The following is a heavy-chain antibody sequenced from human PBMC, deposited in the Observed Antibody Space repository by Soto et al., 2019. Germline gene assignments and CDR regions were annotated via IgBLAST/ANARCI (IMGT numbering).Heavy chain of an antibody. CDR2: ISAHNGDT. V-gene: IGHV1-18*04. J-gene: IGHJ5*02. CDR3: ARVSIVVSAALTTYDP. Sequence: GASVKVSCKASGYTFNSYGVSWVREAPGQGLELMGWISAHNGDTKYAQKFQGRVTMTTDASMSTVYMELKSLSSDDTAVYYCARVSIVVSAALTTYDPWGQGTLVTVYS. CDR1: GYTFNSYG. D-gene: IGHD2-2*01.